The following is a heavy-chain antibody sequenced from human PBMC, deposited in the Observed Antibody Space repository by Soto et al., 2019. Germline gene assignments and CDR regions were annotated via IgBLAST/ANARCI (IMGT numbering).Heavy chain of an antibody. Sequence: GGSLRLSCAASGFTFSSYGMHWVRQAPGKGLEWVAVISYDGSNKYYADSVKGRFTISRDNSKNTLYLQMNSLRAEDTAVYYCAKDLKSSTSSPRGMDVWGQGTTVTVSS. V-gene: IGHV3-30*18. CDR2: ISYDGSNK. CDR1: GFTFSSYG. J-gene: IGHJ6*02. D-gene: IGHD2-2*01. CDR3: AKDLKSSTSSPRGMDV.